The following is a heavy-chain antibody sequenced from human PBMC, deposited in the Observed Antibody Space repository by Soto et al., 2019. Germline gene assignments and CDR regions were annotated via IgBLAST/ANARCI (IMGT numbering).Heavy chain of an antibody. CDR2: INPSCGST. V-gene: IGHV1-46*01. CDR3: ASPNSGKSDFDI. Sequence: ASVKVSCKASGYTFTSYYMHWVRQAPVQGLEWMGIINPSCGSTSYAQKFQGRVTMTRDTSTSTVYMELSSLRSEDTAVYYCASPNSGKSDFDIWGHGTMVTVSS. J-gene: IGHJ3*02. D-gene: IGHD2-8*01. CDR1: GYTFTSYY.